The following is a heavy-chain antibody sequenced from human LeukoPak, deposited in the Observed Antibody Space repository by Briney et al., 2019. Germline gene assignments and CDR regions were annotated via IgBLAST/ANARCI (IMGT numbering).Heavy chain of an antibody. V-gene: IGHV1-18*01. Sequence: ASVKVSCKASGYTFTSYGISWVRQAPGQGLEWMGWISAYNGNTNYAQKLQGRVTMTTDTSTSTAYMELRSLRSDDTAVYYCARDVPTVTTSPEYFQQWGQGTLVTVSS. J-gene: IGHJ1*01. CDR1: GYTFTSYG. CDR2: ISAYNGNT. D-gene: IGHD4-11*01. CDR3: ARDVPTVTTSPEYFQQ.